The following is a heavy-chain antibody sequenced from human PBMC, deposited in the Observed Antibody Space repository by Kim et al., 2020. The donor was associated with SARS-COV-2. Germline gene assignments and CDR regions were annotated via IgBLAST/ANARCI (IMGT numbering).Heavy chain of an antibody. CDR1: GFTFSSYA. CDR2: IYSGGSST. Sequence: GGSLRLSCAASGFTFSSYAMSWVRQAPGKGLEWVSVIYSGGSSTYYADSVKGRFTISRDNSKNTLYLQMNSLRAEDTAVYYCAKGNLPRGWGQGTLVTVSS. CDR3: AKGNLPRG. V-gene: IGHV3-23*03. J-gene: IGHJ4*02.